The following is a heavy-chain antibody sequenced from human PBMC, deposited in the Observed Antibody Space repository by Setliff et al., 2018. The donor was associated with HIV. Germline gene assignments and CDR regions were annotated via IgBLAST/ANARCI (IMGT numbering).Heavy chain of an antibody. CDR3: ARLGAEDFSDYDWVDY. V-gene: IGHV4-34*01. Sequence: SETLSLTCAVYGGSFSGYYWSWIRQPPGKGLEWIGEINHSGDTNYNPSLKSRVTISADTSKNQFSLNLNSVTAADTAVYYCARLGAEDFSDYDWVDYWGQGTLVTVSS. CDR1: GGSFSGYY. CDR2: INHSGDT. D-gene: IGHD5-12*01. J-gene: IGHJ4*02.